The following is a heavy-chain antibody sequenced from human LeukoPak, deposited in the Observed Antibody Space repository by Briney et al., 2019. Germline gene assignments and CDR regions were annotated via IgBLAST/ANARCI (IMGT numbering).Heavy chain of an antibody. V-gene: IGHV1-2*02. Sequence: GSVKVSCKASGYTFTGYYMHWVRQAPGQGLEWMGWINPNSGGTNYAQKFQGRVTMTRDTSISTAYMELSRLRSDDTAVYYCTTHRGTTYYMDVWGKGTTVTISS. D-gene: IGHD1-1*01. J-gene: IGHJ6*03. CDR3: TTHRGTTYYMDV. CDR1: GYTFTGYY. CDR2: INPNSGGT.